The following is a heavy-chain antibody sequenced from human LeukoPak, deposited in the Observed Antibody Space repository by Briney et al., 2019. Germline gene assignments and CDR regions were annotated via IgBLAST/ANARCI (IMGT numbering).Heavy chain of an antibody. Sequence: GGSLRLSCAASGFTFNIYAMNWVRQTPGKGLDWVSSISGSGGTTCYADSVKGRFTISRDNSKNTLYLQMNSLRAEDTAVYYCAKDKLGATVFWDYWGQGTPVTVSS. D-gene: IGHD1-26*01. CDR2: ISGSGGTT. J-gene: IGHJ4*02. V-gene: IGHV3-23*01. CDR3: AKDKLGATVFWDY. CDR1: GFTFNIYA.